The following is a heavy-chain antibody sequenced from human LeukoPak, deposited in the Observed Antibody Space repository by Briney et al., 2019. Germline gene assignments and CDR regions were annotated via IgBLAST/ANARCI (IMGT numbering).Heavy chain of an antibody. D-gene: IGHD2-2*02. V-gene: IGHV3-74*01. CDR1: GLAFNTYW. CDR2: INGDGSST. Sequence: PLGSLRLSCVASGLAFNTYWMHWVRQAPGKRLVWVSRINGDGSSTSYADSVKGRFTISRDNAKNTLYLQMNSLSTEDTAVYSCARDLRYTLIWSDPWGQGTLVTVSS. CDR3: ARDLRYTLIWSDP. J-gene: IGHJ5*02.